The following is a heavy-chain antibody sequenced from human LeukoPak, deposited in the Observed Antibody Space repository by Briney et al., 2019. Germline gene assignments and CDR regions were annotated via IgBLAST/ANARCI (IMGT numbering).Heavy chain of an antibody. D-gene: IGHD3-3*01. CDR2: IKQDGSEK. CDR3: ARLTYYDFWSGYPYYMDV. CDR1: GFTFSSYW. Sequence: TGGSLRLSCAASGFTFSSYWMNWVRQAPGKGLEWVANIKQDGSEKYYVDSVKGRFTISRDNAKNSLYLQMNSLRAEDTAVYYCARLTYYDFWSGYPYYMDVWGKGTTVTVSS. J-gene: IGHJ6*03. V-gene: IGHV3-7*01.